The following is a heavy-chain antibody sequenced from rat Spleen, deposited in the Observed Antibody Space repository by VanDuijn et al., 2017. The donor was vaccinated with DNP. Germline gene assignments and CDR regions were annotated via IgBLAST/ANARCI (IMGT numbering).Heavy chain of an antibody. V-gene: IGHV5-7*01. Sequence: EVQLVESGGGLVQPGRSMKLSCVASGFTFNDYNMAWVRQAPKKGLEWVATISYEGSTTYYRDSVKGRFTVSRDNAKNTLYLQMDSLKSEDTATYYCARRWSFDYWGQGVMVTVSS. J-gene: IGHJ2*01. D-gene: IGHD1-1*01. CDR1: GFTFNDYN. CDR2: ISYEGSTT. CDR3: ARRWSFDY.